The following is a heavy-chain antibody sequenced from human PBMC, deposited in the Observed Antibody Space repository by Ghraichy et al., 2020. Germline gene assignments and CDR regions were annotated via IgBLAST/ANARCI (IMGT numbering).Heavy chain of an antibody. Sequence: SQTLSITCAISGDSVSSTSATWSWIRQSPSRGLEWLGRTYFRSKWDNDYAMSMKGRITINPDTSKNQFALQLNSVTPEDTAVYYCARSRSSTVDYWGQGTQVTVS. CDR1: GDSVSSTSAT. V-gene: IGHV6-1*01. CDR2: TYFRSKWDN. D-gene: IGHD2-2*01. J-gene: IGHJ4*02. CDR3: ARSRSSTVDY.